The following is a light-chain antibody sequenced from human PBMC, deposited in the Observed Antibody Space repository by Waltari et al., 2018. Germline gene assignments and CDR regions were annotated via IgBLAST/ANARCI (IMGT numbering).Light chain of an antibody. V-gene: IGLV3-19*01. CDR3: NSRDSSGNQV. Sequence: SSELTQDPAVSVALGQTVRITCQGDSLRSYYASWYQQKPGQAPVLVIYGKNNRPSGIPDRFSGSSSGNTASLTITGAQAEDEADYYCNSRDSSGNQVVGGGTKLTVL. J-gene: IGLJ2*01. CDR2: GKN. CDR1: SLRSYY.